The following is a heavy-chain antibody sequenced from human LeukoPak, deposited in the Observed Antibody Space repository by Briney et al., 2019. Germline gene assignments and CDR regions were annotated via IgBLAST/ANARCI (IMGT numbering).Heavy chain of an antibody. V-gene: IGHV4-30-2*01. J-gene: IGHJ4*02. CDR3: ARELRSGFDY. Sequence: PSETLSLTCTVSGGSISSGGYYWSWIRQPPGKGLEWIGYIYHSGSTYYNPSLKSRVTISVDRSKNQFSLKLSSVTAADTAVYYCARELRSGFDYWGQGTLVTVSS. CDR1: GGSISSGGYY. D-gene: IGHD2-21*02. CDR2: IYHSGST.